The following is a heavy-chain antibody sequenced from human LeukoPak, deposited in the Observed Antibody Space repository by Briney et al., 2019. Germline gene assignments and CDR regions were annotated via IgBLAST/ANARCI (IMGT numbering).Heavy chain of an antibody. J-gene: IGHJ4*02. CDR1: GYTFTSYG. V-gene: IGHV1-18*01. CDR3: ARGGSYYDFWSGYYTEYFDY. D-gene: IGHD3-3*01. Sequence: ASVKVSCKASGYTFTSYGISWVRQAPGQGLEWMGWISAYNGNTNYAQKLQVRVTMTTDTSTSTAYMELRSLRSDDTAVYYCARGGSYYDFWSGYYTEYFDYWGQGTLVTVSS. CDR2: ISAYNGNT.